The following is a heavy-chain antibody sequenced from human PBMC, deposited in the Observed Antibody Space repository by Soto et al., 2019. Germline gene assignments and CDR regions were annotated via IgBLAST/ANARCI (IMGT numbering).Heavy chain of an antibody. Sequence: GASVKVSFKASGYTFTDYYVHWVRQAPGQGLEWMGWINTNSGVTNFAQKFQGWVTLTRDTSVNTAYMELNRLKSDDTAVFFCARGVSGWSPFDFWGQGTLVTVSS. V-gene: IGHV1-2*04. CDR3: ARGVSGWSPFDF. J-gene: IGHJ4*02. CDR1: GYTFTDYY. CDR2: INTNSGVT. D-gene: IGHD6-19*01.